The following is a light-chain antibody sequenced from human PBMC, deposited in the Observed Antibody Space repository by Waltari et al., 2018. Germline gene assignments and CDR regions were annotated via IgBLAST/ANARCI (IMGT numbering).Light chain of an antibody. CDR3: QQYTSSPWT. Sequence: EIVLTQSPGTLSLSPGERATLSCRASQTFSNNYLAWYQQKPGQPPRLLVHGISLRAAGIPDRFSGIGSGTDFTLISSSLEPEDFGVYYCQQYTSSPWTFGQGTKVEI. V-gene: IGKV3-20*01. J-gene: IGKJ1*01. CDR2: GIS. CDR1: QTFSNNY.